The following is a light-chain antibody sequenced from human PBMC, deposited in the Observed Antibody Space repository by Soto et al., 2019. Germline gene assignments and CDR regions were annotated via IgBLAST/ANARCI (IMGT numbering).Light chain of an antibody. J-gene: IGKJ1*01. CDR3: QQYGHSPRT. Sequence: EIVMTQSPATLSVSPGERATLSCRASQSVSSNLAWYQQKPGQAPRLLIYGASTRATGIPARFSGSGSGTEFTLTISSLQSEDFALYYCQQYGHSPRTFGQGTKVEVK. CDR2: GAS. CDR1: QSVSSN. V-gene: IGKV3-15*01.